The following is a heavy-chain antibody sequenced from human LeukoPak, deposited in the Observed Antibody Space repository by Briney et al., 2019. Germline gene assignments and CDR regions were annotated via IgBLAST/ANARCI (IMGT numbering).Heavy chain of an antibody. D-gene: IGHD4/OR15-4a*01. CDR1: GFTFSSYS. J-gene: IGHJ4*02. V-gene: IGHV3-48*04. CDR3: ARDLTNYFDY. Sequence: GGSLRLSCAASGFTFSSYSMNWVRQAPGRGLEWVSYISSSGGTMYYADSVKGRFTISRDNAKNSLYLQMNSLRAEDTAVYYCARDLTNYFDYWGQGTLVTVSS. CDR2: ISSSGGTM.